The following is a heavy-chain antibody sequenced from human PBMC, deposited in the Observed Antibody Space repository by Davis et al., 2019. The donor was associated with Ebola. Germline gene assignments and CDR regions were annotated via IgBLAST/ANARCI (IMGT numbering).Heavy chain of an antibody. CDR1: GGSFSGYY. V-gene: IGHV4-34*01. CDR2: INHSGST. J-gene: IGHJ6*02. D-gene: IGHD3-10*01. CDR3: ARGSGILVRGVILNYYYYGMDV. Sequence: MPSETLSLTCAVYGGSFSGYYWSWIRQPPGKGLEWIGEINHSGSTNYNPSLKSRVTISVDTSKNQFSLKLSSVTAADTAVYYCARGSGILVRGVILNYYYYGMDVWGQGTTVTVSS.